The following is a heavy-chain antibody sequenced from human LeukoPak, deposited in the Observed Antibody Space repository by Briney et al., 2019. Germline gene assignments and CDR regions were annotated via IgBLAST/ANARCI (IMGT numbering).Heavy chain of an antibody. CDR2: ISYDGSNK. V-gene: IGHV3-30-3*01. J-gene: IGHJ4*02. D-gene: IGHD4-17*01. CDR3: ARELVDYGDYDAPAPFDY. Sequence: GRSLRLSCAASGFTFSSYAMHWVRQAPGKGLEWVAVISYDGSNKYYADSVKGRFTISRDNSKNTLYLQMNSLRAEDTAVYYCARELVDYGDYDAPAPFDYWGQGTLVTVSS. CDR1: GFTFSSYA.